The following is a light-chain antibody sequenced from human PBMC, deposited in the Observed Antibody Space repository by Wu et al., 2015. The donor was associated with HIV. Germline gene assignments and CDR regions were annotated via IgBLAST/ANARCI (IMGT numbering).Light chain of an antibody. CDR3: QQSHSLPXS. Sequence: DIQVNQSPSFVSADVGGRVTITCRATQDISTWLAWYEMKPGKAPRLLISAASTLHTGVPSRFRGSRSGTEFTLTINNLQPEDIGTYFCQQSHSLPXSFGGGTKV. J-gene: IGKJ4*01. V-gene: IGKV1-12*01. CDR1: QDISTW. CDR2: AAS.